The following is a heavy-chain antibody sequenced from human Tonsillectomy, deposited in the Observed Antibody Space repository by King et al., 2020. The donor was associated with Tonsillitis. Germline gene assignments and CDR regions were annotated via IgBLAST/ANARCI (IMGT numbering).Heavy chain of an antibody. CDR3: ARHYDSSSDAFDI. CDR2: ISGRGGST. CDR1: GFTFSSYA. Sequence: VQLVESGGGLVQPGGSLRLSCAASGFTFSSYAMSWVRQAPGKGLEWVSAISGRGGSTYYANSVKGRFTISRDNSKNTLYLQMNSLRAEDTAVYYCARHYDSSSDAFDIWGQGTMVTVSS. V-gene: IGHV3-23*04. D-gene: IGHD3-22*01. J-gene: IGHJ3*02.